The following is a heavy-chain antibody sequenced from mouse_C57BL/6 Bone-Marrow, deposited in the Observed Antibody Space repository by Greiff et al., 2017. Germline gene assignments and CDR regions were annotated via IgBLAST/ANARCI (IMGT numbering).Heavy chain of an antibody. Sequence: VQLQQPGAELVKPGASVKLSCKASGYTFTSYWMHWVKQRPGQGLEWIGMIHPNSGSTNYKEKFKSKATLTVDKSSSTAYMQLSSLTSEASAVYYCARWITTVVATRYYFDYWGQGTTLTVSS. CDR3: ARWITTVVATRYYFDY. J-gene: IGHJ2*01. CDR1: GYTFTSYW. D-gene: IGHD1-1*01. CDR2: IHPNSGST. V-gene: IGHV1-64*01.